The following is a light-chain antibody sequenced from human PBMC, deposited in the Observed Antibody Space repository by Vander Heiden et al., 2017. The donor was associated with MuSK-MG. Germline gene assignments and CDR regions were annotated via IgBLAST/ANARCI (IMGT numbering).Light chain of an antibody. CDR2: ENN. Sequence: QSVLTQPSSVSAAPGQKVPISCSGSSSNMGNNEVAWYQQLPGTAPKLLMYENNKRPSGIPDRFSGSKSGTSATLGITGVQTGDEADYYCGTGDSSRSGVVFGGGTKLTVL. CDR1: SSNMGNNE. V-gene: IGLV1-51*02. J-gene: IGLJ2*01. CDR3: GTGDSSRSGVV.